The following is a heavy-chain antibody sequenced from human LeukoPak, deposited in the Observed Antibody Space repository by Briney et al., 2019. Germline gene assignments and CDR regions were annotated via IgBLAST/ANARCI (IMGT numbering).Heavy chain of an antibody. CDR3: ARYSSSTSPYYYYYYMDV. CDR2: IIPIFGTA. CDR1: GGTFSNYG. V-gene: IGHV1-69*13. J-gene: IGHJ6*03. D-gene: IGHD2-2*01. Sequence: SVKVSCKASGGTFSNYGITWVRQAPGQGLEWMGGIIPIFGTAKYAQKFQGRVTITADESTSAVYMQLSSLTSEDTAVYYCARYSSSTSPYYYYYYMDVWGKGTTVTISS.